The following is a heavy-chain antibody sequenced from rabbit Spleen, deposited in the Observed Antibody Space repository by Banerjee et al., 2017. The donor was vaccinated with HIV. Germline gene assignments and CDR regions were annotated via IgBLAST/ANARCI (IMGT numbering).Heavy chain of an antibody. D-gene: IGHD1-1*01. Sequence: QSLEESGGDLVQPEGSLTLTCKASGFSFSSSDYICWVRQAPGKGLEWIGCINTITGKTVYATWAKGRFTISRASSTTVFLQMTSLTAADTATYFCARDLPDIIGWNFGFWGQGTLVTVS. CDR2: INTITGKT. J-gene: IGHJ3*01. CDR3: ARDLPDIIGWNFGF. CDR1: GFSFSSSDY. V-gene: IGHV1S40*01.